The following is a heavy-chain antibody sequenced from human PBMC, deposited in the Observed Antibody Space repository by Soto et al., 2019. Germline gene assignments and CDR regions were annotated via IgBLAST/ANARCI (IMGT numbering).Heavy chain of an antibody. D-gene: IGHD3-10*01. CDR3: AVAMVREILIFESSGMHV. CDR1: GGSFNNYA. J-gene: IGHJ6*02. CDR2: IIPIFDTP. V-gene: IGHV1-69*01. Sequence: QVHLVQSGAEVKKPGSSVKVSCKTSGGSFNNYAVSWVRQAPGQGLESIGGIIPIFDTPNYAQKFQDIVTIIADESTSTVYMELRSLRSNDTAVYYCAVAMVREILIFESSGMHVWGQGTTVIVSS.